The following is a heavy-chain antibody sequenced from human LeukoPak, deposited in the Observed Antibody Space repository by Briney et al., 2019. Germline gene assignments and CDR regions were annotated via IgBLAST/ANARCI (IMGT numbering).Heavy chain of an antibody. Sequence: GGSLRLSCAASGFTVGNNYMSWVRQSPGRGLEWVSVIYAGGGTFYSDSVKSRFTVSRDDPRNTVHLQMNRLRADDTAVYYCATEGGGFSSAWYLWDNWGQGTLVTVSS. J-gene: IGHJ4*02. CDR3: ATEGGGFSSAWYLWDN. V-gene: IGHV3-66*01. CDR1: GFTVGNNY. D-gene: IGHD6-19*01. CDR2: IYAGGGT.